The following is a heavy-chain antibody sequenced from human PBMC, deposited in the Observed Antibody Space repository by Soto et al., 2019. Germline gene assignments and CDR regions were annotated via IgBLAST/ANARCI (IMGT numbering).Heavy chain of an antibody. D-gene: IGHD3-10*01. CDR2: ISHDGSQI. CDR1: GFTFTYYA. CDR3: ARVVTEALWFGAFDI. J-gene: IGHJ3*02. Sequence: GGSLRLSCAASGFTFTYYAMHWVRQAPGKGLEWVAVISHDGSQIHYADSVKGRFTISRDNPKNTLYLQMNTLRRDDTALYYCARVVTEALWFGAFDIWGQGTMVTVSS. V-gene: IGHV3-30*04.